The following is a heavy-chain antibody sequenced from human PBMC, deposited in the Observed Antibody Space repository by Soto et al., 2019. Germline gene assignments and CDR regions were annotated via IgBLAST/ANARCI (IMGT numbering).Heavy chain of an antibody. CDR1: GSSFAGYW. V-gene: IGHV5-10-1*01. CDR3: AKNQERELPRVIDF. CDR2: IDPSDSQT. Sequence: GESLKISCKGSGSSFAGYWITWGRQKPGKGLEWMGRIDPSDSQTYYRPSFRGHVTISATKSITTVFLQWSSLRASDTALYYCAKNQERELPRVIDFWGQGTLVTVSS. D-gene: IGHD1-7*01. J-gene: IGHJ4*02.